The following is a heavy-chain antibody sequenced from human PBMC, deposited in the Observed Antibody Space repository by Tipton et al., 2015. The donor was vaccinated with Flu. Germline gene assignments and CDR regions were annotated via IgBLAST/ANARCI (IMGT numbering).Heavy chain of an antibody. V-gene: IGHV3-30*02. Sequence: SLRLSCAASRFTFSSYGMHWVRQAPGKGLEWVAFIRYDGSNKYYADSVKGRFTISRDNSKNTLYLQMNSLRAEDTAVYYCAKEEGYCSSTSCQITYYYYGMDVWGQGTTVTVSS. CDR1: RFTFSSYG. J-gene: IGHJ6*02. CDR2: IRYDGSNK. CDR3: AKEEGYCSSTSCQITYYYYGMDV. D-gene: IGHD2-2*01.